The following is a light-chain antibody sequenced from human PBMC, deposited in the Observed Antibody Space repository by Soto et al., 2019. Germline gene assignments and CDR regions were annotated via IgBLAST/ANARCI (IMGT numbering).Light chain of an antibody. V-gene: IGLV2-14*01. CDR1: SSDVGGYNY. CDR3: SSYISSSSYV. Sequence: QSVPTQPASVSGSPGQSITISRTGTSSDVGGYNYGSWHQQLPGKAPKLMIYEVSNRPSGVSNRFSGSKSGNTASLTISGLQAEDEADYYCSSYISSSSYVFGPGTKATVL. CDR2: EVS. J-gene: IGLJ1*01.